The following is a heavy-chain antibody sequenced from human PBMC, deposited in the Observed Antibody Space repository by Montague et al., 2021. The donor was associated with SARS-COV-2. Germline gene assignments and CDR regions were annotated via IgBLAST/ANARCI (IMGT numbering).Heavy chain of an antibody. CDR3: ARLTGSRVYYYHYALDV. V-gene: IGHV4-4*09. J-gene: IGHJ6*02. D-gene: IGHD1-20*01. CDR1: GDSIRESH. Sequence: SETLSLTCTVSGDSIRESHWSWIRQPPGKGLEWIGYIDNSGSTNYNPARESRVTLTVSASHNQFYLTLRSVTAADTAVYYCARLTGSRVYYYHYALDVWGQGTTVTVSS. CDR2: IDNSGST.